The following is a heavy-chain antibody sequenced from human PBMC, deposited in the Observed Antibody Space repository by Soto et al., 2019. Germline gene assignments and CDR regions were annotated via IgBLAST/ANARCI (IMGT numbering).Heavy chain of an antibody. D-gene: IGHD6-19*01. CDR3: ATTASSGWHGNAFDI. CDR1: GGSISSSNW. CDR2: IYHSGST. J-gene: IGHJ3*02. V-gene: IGHV4-4*02. Sequence: SETLSLTCAVSGGSISSSNWWSWVRQPPGKGLEWIGEIYHSGSTNYNPSLKSRVTISVDKSKNQFSLKLSSVTAADTAVYYCATTASSGWHGNAFDIWGQGTMVT.